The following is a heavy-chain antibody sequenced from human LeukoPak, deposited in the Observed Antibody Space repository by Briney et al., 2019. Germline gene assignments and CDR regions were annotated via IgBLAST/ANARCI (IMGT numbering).Heavy chain of an antibody. CDR1: GFTFNDYN. J-gene: IGHJ2*01. CDR3: ARADRRLSLVRGRLRSDWYFDL. CDR2: ISTTSNYI. Sequence: PGGSLRLSCAASGFTFNDYNMNWVRQAPGKGLEWVSSISTTSNYIYYADSMKGRFTISRDNAENSVFLQMNSLRPEDTAVYFCARADRRLSLVRGRLRSDWYFDLWGRGTLVTVSS. D-gene: IGHD3-10*01. V-gene: IGHV3-21*01.